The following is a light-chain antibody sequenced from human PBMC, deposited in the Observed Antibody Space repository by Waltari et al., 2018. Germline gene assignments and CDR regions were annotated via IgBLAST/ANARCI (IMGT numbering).Light chain of an antibody. CDR1: GLPRRD. CDR2: EYN. J-gene: IGLJ3*02. V-gene: IGLV3-10*01. Sequence: SSELTQPPSVSVSPGQTARITCSGHGLPRRDAHWYLQKSGQPPLLVIYEYNKRPSGIPERFSGSSSGTMATLIISGAQVEDEADYYCYSTATTGDHRALFGGGTKLTVL. CDR3: YSTATTGDHRAL.